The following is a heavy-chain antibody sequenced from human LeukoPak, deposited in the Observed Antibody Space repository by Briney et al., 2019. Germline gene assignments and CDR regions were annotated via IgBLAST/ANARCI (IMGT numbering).Heavy chain of an antibody. J-gene: IGHJ4*02. CDR3: AKAAYYDILSGYYSYYFDY. V-gene: IGHV3-23*01. D-gene: IGHD3-9*01. CDR2: ISGSGGST. CDR1: GFTFSSYA. Sequence: GGSLRLSCAASGFTFSSYAMSWVRQAPGKGLEWVSAISGSGGSTYYADSVKGRFTISRDNSKNTLYLQMNSLRAEDTAVYYCAKAAYYDILSGYYSYYFDYWGQGTLVTVSS.